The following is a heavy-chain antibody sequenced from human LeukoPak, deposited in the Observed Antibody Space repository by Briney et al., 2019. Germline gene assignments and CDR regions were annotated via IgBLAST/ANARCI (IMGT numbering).Heavy chain of an antibody. Sequence: GSSVKVSCKASGGTFSSYAISWVRQAPGQGLEWMGGIIPIFGTANYAQKFQGRVTITADESTSTAYMEPSSLRSEDTAVYYCAMRRDGYKTLDYWGQGTLVTVSS. J-gene: IGHJ4*02. CDR1: GGTFSSYA. CDR2: IIPIFGTA. V-gene: IGHV1-69*01. D-gene: IGHD5-24*01. CDR3: AMRRDGYKTLDY.